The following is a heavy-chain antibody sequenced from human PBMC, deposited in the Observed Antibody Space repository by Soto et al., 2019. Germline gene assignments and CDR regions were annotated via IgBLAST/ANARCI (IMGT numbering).Heavy chain of an antibody. Sequence: QVQLVQSGAEVKKPGASVKVSCKASGYTFTSYGISWVRQAPGQGLEWMGWISAYNGNTNYAQKVQGRVTMTTDTSTSTVYVGLSSLRADAAAAYSSARDRPAIAVKPDSGVDLWGQGTLVTVSS. J-gene: IGHJ5*02. CDR1: GYTFTSYG. CDR3: ARDRPAIAVKPDSGVDL. D-gene: IGHD2-21*01. CDR2: ISAYNGNT. V-gene: IGHV1-18*04.